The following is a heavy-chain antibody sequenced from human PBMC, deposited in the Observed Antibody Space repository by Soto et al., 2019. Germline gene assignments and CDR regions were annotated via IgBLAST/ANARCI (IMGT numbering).Heavy chain of an antibody. D-gene: IGHD2-15*01. CDR2: IWSDGSNK. J-gene: IGHJ4*02. CDR3: ARDRYDIVVVVAARGEYYFDY. CDR1: GFTFSSYG. Sequence: QVQLVESGGGVVQPGRSLRLSCAASGFTFSSYGMHWVRQAPGKGLEWVAVIWSDGSNKYYADSVKGRFTISRDNSKNTLYLQMNSLRAEDTAVYYCARDRYDIVVVVAARGEYYFDYWGQGTLVTVSS. V-gene: IGHV3-33*01.